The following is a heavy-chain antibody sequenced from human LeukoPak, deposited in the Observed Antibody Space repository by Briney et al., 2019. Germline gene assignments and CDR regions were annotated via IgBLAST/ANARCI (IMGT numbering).Heavy chain of an antibody. Sequence: SVKVSCKASGGTFSSYAISWVRQAPGQGLEWMGRIIPIFGIANYAQKFQGRVTITADKSTSTAYMELSSLRSEDTAVYYCARELGYCSSTSCSNKYGMDVWGQGTTVTVSS. CDR3: ARELGYCSSTSCSNKYGMDV. V-gene: IGHV1-69*04. CDR1: GGTFSSYA. J-gene: IGHJ6*02. CDR2: IIPIFGIA. D-gene: IGHD2-2*01.